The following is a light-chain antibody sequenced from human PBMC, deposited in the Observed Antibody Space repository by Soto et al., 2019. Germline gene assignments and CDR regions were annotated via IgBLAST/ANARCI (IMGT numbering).Light chain of an antibody. J-gene: IGKJ4*01. CDR3: QQYNNWHLT. CDR2: DAS. V-gene: IGKV3-11*01. CDR1: QSVGTY. Sequence: EIVLTQSPATLSLSPGERATLSCRASQSVGTYLAWYQQKPGQAPRLLIYDASNRATGIPARFSGSGSGTEFTLTISSLQSEDFAVYYCQQYNNWHLTFGGGTKVEIK.